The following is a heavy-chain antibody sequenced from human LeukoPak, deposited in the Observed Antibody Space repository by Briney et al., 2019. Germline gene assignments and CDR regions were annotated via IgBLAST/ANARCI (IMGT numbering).Heavy chain of an antibody. J-gene: IGHJ4*02. CDR3: AKDPRAVAFDY. CDR2: ISGSDGST. D-gene: IGHD6-19*01. V-gene: IGHV3-23*01. CDR1: GFTFSSYA. Sequence: GGSLRLSXAASGFTFSSYAMSWVRQSPGKGLEWVSAISGSDGSTYYSDSVKGRFTISKDNSKNTLYLQMSSLRAEDTAVYYFAKDPRAVAFDYWGQGTLVTVSS.